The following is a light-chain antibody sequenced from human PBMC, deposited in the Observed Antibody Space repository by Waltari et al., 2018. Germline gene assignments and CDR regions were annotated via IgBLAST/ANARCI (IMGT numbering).Light chain of an antibody. V-gene: IGKV3-11*01. CDR3: QHRTNWPQT. CDR2: DTS. CDR1: QCASIY. J-gene: IGKJ2*01. Sequence: EIVLTQSPPTLSLSPGQRATLSCRASQCASIYLSWSQQNPGQAPRLLIYDTSSRATGIPARFSGSGSGTDFTLTISSLEPEDFAVYYCQHRTNWPQTFGPGTKLEI.